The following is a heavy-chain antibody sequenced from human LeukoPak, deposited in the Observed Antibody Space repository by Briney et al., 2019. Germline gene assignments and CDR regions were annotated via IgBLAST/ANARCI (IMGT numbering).Heavy chain of an antibody. CDR2: ISAYNGNT. CDR1: GYTFTSYD. V-gene: IGHV1-18*01. D-gene: IGHD4-17*01. CDR3: ARVFAYGDATEGAFDI. J-gene: IGHJ3*02. Sequence: GSVKVSCKASGYTFTSYDINWVRQATGQGLEWMGWISAYNGNTNYAQKLQGRVTMTTDTSTSTAYMELRSLRSDDTAVYYCARVFAYGDATEGAFDIWGQGTMVTVSS.